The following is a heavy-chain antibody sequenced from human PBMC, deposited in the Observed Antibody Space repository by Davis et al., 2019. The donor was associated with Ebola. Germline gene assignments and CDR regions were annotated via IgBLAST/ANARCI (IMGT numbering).Heavy chain of an antibody. J-gene: IGHJ5*02. D-gene: IGHD1-26*01. CDR1: GGSFSGYY. CDR2: IYYSGST. CDR3: ARLTGSYPGWFDP. Sequence: SETLSLTCAVYGGSFSGYYWTWIRQPPGKGLKWIGYIYYSGSTNYNPSLKSRVTISVDTSKNQFSLKLSSVTAADTAVYYCARLTGSYPGWFDPWGQGTLVTVSS. V-gene: IGHV4-59*01.